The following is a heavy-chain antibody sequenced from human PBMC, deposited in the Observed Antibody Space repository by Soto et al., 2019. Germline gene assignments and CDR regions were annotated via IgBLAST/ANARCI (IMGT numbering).Heavy chain of an antibody. CDR2: IWYDGSNK. J-gene: IGHJ6*02. V-gene: IGHV3-33*01. Sequence: VGSLRLSCAPSGFAFSSYAMHWVRQAPGKGLEWVALIWYDGSNKYYADSVRGRFTISRDNSKNTPYLQMNSLRAEDTAVYYCARDSYGMDVWGQGTTVTVSS. CDR3: ARDSYGMDV. CDR1: GFAFSSYA.